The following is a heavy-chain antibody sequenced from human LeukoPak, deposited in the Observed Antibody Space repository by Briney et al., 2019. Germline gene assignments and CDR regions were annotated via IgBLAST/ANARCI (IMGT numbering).Heavy chain of an antibody. CDR1: GASISSGGYS. D-gene: IGHD2-15*01. Sequence: KPSQTLSLTCAVSGASISSGGYSWSWIRQPPGKGLEWIGYIYHSGSTSYNPSLKSRLTISVGTSKNQFSLKLSSVTAPETAVYYCARALGYCSGGSCSFDYWGQGTLATVSS. V-gene: IGHV4-30-2*01. J-gene: IGHJ4*02. CDR3: ARALGYCSGGSCSFDY. CDR2: IYHSGST.